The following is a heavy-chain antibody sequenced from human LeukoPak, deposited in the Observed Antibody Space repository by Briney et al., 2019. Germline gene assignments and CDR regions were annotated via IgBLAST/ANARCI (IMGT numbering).Heavy chain of an antibody. D-gene: IGHD3-10*01. V-gene: IGHV4-59*01. Sequence: SETLSLTCTVSGGSISNYYWSWIRQPPGKGLGWIGYIYYSGSAKYNPSLKSRVTISVDTSKNQFSLKLSSVTAADTAVYYCARSYGSGNYFDYWGQGTLVTVSS. J-gene: IGHJ4*02. CDR2: IYYSGSA. CDR3: ARSYGSGNYFDY. CDR1: GGSISNYY.